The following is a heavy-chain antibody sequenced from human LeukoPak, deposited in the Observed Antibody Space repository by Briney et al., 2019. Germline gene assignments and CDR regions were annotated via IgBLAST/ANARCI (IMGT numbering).Heavy chain of an antibody. CDR2: VHLDGRT. V-gene: IGHV4-4*02. Sequence: SETLSLTCGVSGGSVSSTNWWTWIRQPPGKGLEWIGEVHLDGRTNFNPSLKSRLTMSVDLSENHVSLKLTSVTAADTAVYYYAREGGFYRALDYSGQGTLVTVSS. J-gene: IGHJ4*02. D-gene: IGHD6-25*01. CDR1: GGSVSSTNW. CDR3: AREGGFYRALDY.